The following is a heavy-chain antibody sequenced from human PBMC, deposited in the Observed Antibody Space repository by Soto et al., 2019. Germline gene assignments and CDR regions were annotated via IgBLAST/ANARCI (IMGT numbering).Heavy chain of an antibody. D-gene: IGHD3-3*01. J-gene: IGHJ5*02. CDR3: ARAFTIFGVVIDWFDP. V-gene: IGHV1-18*01. CDR2: ISAYNGNT. CDR1: GYTFTSYG. Sequence: GASVKVSCKASGYTFTSYGISWVRQAPGQGLEWMGWISAYNGNTNYAQKLQGRVTMTTDTSTSTAYMELRSPRSDDTAVYYCARAFTIFGVVIDWFDPWGQGTLVTVSS.